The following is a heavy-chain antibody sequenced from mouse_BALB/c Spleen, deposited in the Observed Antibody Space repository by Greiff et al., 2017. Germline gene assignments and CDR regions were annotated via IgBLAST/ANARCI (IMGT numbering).Heavy chain of an antibody. CDR2: IYPGNSDT. CDR1: GYSFTSYW. CDR3: TRSPVITTVGFAY. D-gene: IGHD1-1*01. Sequence: VQLQQSGTVLARPGASVKMSCKASGYSFTSYWMHWVKQRPGQGLEWIGAIYPGNSDTSYNQKFKGKAKLTAVTSASTAYMELSSLTHEDSAVYYCTRSPVITTVGFAYWGQGTLVTVSA. J-gene: IGHJ3*01. V-gene: IGHV1-5*01.